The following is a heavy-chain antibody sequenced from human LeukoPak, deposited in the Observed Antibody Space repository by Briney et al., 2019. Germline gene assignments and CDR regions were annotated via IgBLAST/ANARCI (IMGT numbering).Heavy chain of an antibody. CDR3: AKAYGGSSVDY. Sequence: GGSLRLSCAASGFTFNSYWMSWVRQAPGKGLEWVANIKQDGSEKYYVDSVKGRFTISRDNAKNTLYLQMNSLRAEDTAVYYCAKAYGGSSVDYWGQGTLVTVSS. V-gene: IGHV3-7*01. D-gene: IGHD3-16*01. J-gene: IGHJ4*02. CDR2: IKQDGSEK. CDR1: GFTFNSYW.